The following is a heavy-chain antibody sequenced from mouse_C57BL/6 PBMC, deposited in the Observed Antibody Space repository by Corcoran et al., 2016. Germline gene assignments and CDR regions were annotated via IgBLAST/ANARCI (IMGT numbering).Heavy chain of an antibody. D-gene: IGHD1-1*01. CDR1: GYSITSGYY. Sequence: DVQLQESGPGLVKPSQSLSLTCSVTGYSITSGYYWNWIRQFPGNKLEWMGYISYDGSNNYNPSLKNRISITRYTSKNQFSLKLNSVTTEDTATNYCALLLRYYWGQGTTLTVSS. CDR2: ISYDGSN. J-gene: IGHJ2*01. CDR3: ALLLRYY. V-gene: IGHV3-6*01.